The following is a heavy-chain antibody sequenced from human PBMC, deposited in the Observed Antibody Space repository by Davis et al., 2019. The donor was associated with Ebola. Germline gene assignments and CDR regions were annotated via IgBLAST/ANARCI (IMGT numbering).Heavy chain of an antibody. CDR2: TRNKANSYTT. CDR1: GFTFSDHY. D-gene: IGHD6-19*01. Sequence: GGSLRLSCAASGFTFSDHYMDWVRQAPGKGLEWVGRTRNKANSYTTEYAASVKGRFTISRDDSKNSLYLQMNSLKTEDTAVYYCARGKPIGRDSSGWYGVYYYYGMDVWGQGTTVTVSS. J-gene: IGHJ6*02. CDR3: ARGKPIGRDSSGWYGVYYYYGMDV. V-gene: IGHV3-72*01.